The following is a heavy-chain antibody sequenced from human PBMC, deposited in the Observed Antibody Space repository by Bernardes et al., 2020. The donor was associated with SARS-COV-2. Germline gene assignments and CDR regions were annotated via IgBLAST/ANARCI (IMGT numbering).Heavy chain of an antibody. V-gene: IGHV4-59*08. CDR2: FYYSGIT. CDR1: GGSIASYY. J-gene: IGHJ6*04. D-gene: IGHD2-2*01. CDR3: ARHGGCSARCFESPWFYMDV. Sequence: SESLSLTCALSGGSIASYYWSCPRQSPEKGLEWIVPFYYSGITKYNPSLKSRVTISADTSLRKLSPNVTSVTTADTAVYYCARHGGCSARCFESPWFYMDVWGRGTTVTISS.